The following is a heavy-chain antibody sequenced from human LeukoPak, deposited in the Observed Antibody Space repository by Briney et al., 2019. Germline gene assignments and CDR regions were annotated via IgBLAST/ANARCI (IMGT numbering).Heavy chain of an antibody. V-gene: IGHV3-23*01. CDR2: ITGYGAT. CDR1: GVTFSNFA. J-gene: IGHJ5*02. Sequence: GGSLRLSCAASGVTFSNFAMMWVRQAPGTGLQWVSTITGYGATFYADSVRGRFTIFRDTSMNTLFLQMNSLGAEDTAVYYCAKGAAAGKVDWFDPWGQGTLVTVSS. CDR3: AKGAAAGKVDWFDP. D-gene: IGHD6-13*01.